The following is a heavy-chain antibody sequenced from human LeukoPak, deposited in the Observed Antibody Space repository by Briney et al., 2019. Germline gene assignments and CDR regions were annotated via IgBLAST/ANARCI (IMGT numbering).Heavy chain of an antibody. D-gene: IGHD2-15*01. J-gene: IGHJ4*02. CDR3: AKVEGPYCSTGSCYSRD. CDR2: IKQDGSEK. V-gene: IGHV3-7*03. Sequence: QPGGSLRLSCAASGFTFSSYWMSWVRQAPGKGLEWVANIKQDGSEKYYVDSVKGRFTISRDNSKNTLYLQMNSLRAEDTAVYYCAKVEGPYCSTGSCYSRDWGQGTLVTVSS. CDR1: GFTFSSYW.